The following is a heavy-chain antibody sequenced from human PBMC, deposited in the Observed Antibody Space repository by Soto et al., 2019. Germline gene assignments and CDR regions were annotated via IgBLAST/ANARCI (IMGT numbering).Heavy chain of an antibody. Sequence: GESLKISCKGSGYSFACYWITWVRQKPGKGLEWMGRIDPSDSQTYYSPSFRGHVTISVTKSITTVFLQWSSLRASDTAMYYCARQIYDSDTGPNFQYYFDSWGQGTPVTVSS. J-gene: IGHJ4*02. CDR1: GYSFACYW. CDR2: IDPSDSQT. V-gene: IGHV5-10-1*01. CDR3: ARQIYDSDTGPNFQYYFDS. D-gene: IGHD3-22*01.